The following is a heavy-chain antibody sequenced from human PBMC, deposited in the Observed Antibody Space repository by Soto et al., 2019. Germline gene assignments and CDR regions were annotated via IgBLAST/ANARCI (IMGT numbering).Heavy chain of an antibody. CDR1: GYTFTSYG. CDR2: ISPYNGNT. V-gene: IGHV1-18*04. D-gene: IGHD3-3*01. J-gene: IGHJ4*02. Sequence: QVQLVQSGAEVKKPGASVKVSCKASGYTFTSYGISWVRQAPGQGLEWMGWISPYNGNTKNAQNFQGRVTMTTDTSTYTAYMEVRRLRSDDSAVYYCARDFGSDLSAPGTVFDYWGQGTLVTVSS. CDR3: ARDFGSDLSAPGTVFDY.